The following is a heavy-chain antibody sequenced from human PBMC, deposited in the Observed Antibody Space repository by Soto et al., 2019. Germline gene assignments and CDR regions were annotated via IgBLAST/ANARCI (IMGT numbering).Heavy chain of an antibody. J-gene: IGHJ4*02. Sequence: EVQLVESGGGLVQPGGSLRLSCAASGFTFSSYDMHWVRQGTGKGLEWVSAIGTAGDTYYPGSVKGRFTVSRENAKNSLHLQMNSLRVGDTAVYYCARTPGRYSSSWYDYWGQGTVVTVSS. V-gene: IGHV3-13*01. CDR2: IGTAGDT. D-gene: IGHD6-13*01. CDR3: ARTPGRYSSSWYDY. CDR1: GFTFSSYD.